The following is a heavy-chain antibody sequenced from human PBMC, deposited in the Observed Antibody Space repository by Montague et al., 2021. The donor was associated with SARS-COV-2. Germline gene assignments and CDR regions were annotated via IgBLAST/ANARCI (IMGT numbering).Heavy chain of an antibody. CDR1: GVSVTDYY. CDR2: VLYNKGN. V-gene: IGHV4-59*08. J-gene: IGHJ4*02. D-gene: IGHD3-16*01. CDR3: GRRPLYDGLNCPPDF. Sequence: SETLSLTCTVSGVSVTDYYWSWLRQPPGKGLEWVGDVLYNKGNNFNPSLKSRVAISVDTSKNQFSLRLTSVTAADTAFYYCGRRPLYDGLNCPPDFWDQGTLVTVSS.